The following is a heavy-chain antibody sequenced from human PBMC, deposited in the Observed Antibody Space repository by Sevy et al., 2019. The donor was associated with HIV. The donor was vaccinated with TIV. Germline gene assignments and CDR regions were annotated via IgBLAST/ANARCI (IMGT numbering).Heavy chain of an antibody. CDR3: ARNSGN. CDR2: VNNDGSGQ. J-gene: IGHJ4*02. D-gene: IGHD6-19*01. V-gene: IGHV3-7*01. Sequence: GGSLRRSCAASGFTCTNFWMSWVRQAPGQGLEWVANVNNDGSGQKYADSVKGRFIISRDNAKNSLYLQMNSLRTEDTAVYYCARNSGNWRQGPLVTVSS. CDR1: GFTCTNFW.